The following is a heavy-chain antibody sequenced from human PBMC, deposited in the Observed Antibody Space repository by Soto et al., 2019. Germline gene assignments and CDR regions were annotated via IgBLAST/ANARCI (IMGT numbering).Heavy chain of an antibody. Sequence: ASVKVSCKASGGTFSIYTISLVRQAPGQGLEWMGRIIPILGIANYAQKFQGRVTITADKSTSTAYMELSSLRSEDTAVYYCAREVMELSYYYYMDVWGKGTTVTVSS. D-gene: IGHD1-7*01. CDR3: AREVMELSYYYYMDV. V-gene: IGHV1-69*04. J-gene: IGHJ6*03. CDR2: IIPILGIA. CDR1: GGTFSIYT.